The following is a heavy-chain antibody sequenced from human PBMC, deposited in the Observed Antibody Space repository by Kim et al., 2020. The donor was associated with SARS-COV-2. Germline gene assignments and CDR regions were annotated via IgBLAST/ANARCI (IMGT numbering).Heavy chain of an antibody. CDR1: GGSISSGGYY. V-gene: IGHV4-31*03. J-gene: IGHJ4*02. D-gene: IGHD1-7*01. Sequence: SETLSLTCTVSGGSISSGGYYWSWILQHPGKGLEWIGYIYYSGSTYYNPSLKSRVTISVDTSKNQFSLKLSSVTAADTAGYYCARDWAGPKDYWGQGTLVTFSS. CDR3: ARDWAGPKDY. CDR2: IYYSGST.